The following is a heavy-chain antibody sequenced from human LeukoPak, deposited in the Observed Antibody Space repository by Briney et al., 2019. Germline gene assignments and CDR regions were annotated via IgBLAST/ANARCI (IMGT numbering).Heavy chain of an antibody. J-gene: IGHJ4*02. D-gene: IGHD3-3*01. V-gene: IGHV4-38-2*02. Sequence: PSETLSLTRTVSGHSIINSYYWGWIRQPPGKGLEWIGSIYHTGSTYYNLSLKSRVTISVDTSKNQFSLKLNSVTAADTAVYYCARGATYYDFWSGLDYWGQGTLVTVSS. CDR3: ARGATYYDFWSGLDY. CDR1: GHSIINSYY. CDR2: IYHTGST.